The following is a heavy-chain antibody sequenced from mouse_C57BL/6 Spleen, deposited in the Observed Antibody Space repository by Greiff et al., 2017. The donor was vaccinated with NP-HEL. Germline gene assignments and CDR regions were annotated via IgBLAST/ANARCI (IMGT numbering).Heavy chain of an antibody. CDR3: ARSSITTVVEEWYFDV. D-gene: IGHD1-1*01. V-gene: IGHV1-82*01. CDR2: IYPGDGDT. Sequence: VQLQQSGPELVKPGASVKISCKASGYAFSSSWVNWVKQRPGKGLEWIGRIYPGDGDTNYNGKFKGKATLTADKSSSTAYMQLSSLTSEDAAVYFCARSSITTVVEEWYFDVWGTGTTVTVSS. CDR1: GYAFSSSW. J-gene: IGHJ1*03.